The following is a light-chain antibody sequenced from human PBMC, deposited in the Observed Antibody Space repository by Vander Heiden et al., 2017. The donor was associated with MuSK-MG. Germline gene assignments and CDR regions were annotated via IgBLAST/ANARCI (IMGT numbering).Light chain of an antibody. J-gene: IGKJ4*01. V-gene: IGKV1-39*01. CDR2: GAS. CDR1: RPISTY. CDR3: HRTVASALT. Sequence: DIQMTQSPSSLSASIGDRVTITRRASRPISTYLTWYQHKPGEAPKVLIFGASTLQSGVPSRFSGSGSGTDFTLAISKLQPDDFATYYCHRTVASALTFGGGTKLDI.